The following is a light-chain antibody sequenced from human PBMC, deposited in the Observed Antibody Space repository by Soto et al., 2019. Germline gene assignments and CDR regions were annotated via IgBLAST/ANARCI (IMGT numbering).Light chain of an antibody. CDR3: SAYTVSRTYV. CDR2: NVY. V-gene: IGLV2-14*03. J-gene: IGLJ1*01. CDR1: SSDVGAYKF. Sequence: SVLTQPASVSGSPGQSITISCTGTSSDVGAYKFVSWHQQHPGKAPKLMIYNVYDRPSGISYRFSGSKSGNTASLNISGLQGEDEADYYCSAYTVSRTYVFGTGTKVTVL.